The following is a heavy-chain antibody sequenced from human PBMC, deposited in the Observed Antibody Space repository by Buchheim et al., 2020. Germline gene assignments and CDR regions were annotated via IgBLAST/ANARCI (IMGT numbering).Heavy chain of an antibody. CDR1: GFAFNVHW. V-gene: IGHV3-7*03. CDR3: ARVRGVPAADFDS. D-gene: IGHD2-2*01. CDR2: IKQDESER. J-gene: IGHJ4*02. Sequence: EVHLVESGGGLVQPGGSLRLSCTASGFAFNVHWMTWVRQAPGKGLEWVAIIKQDESERYYVDSVKGRFIISRDNARNSLYLQMNSLRVEDTAVYYCARVRGVPAADFDSWGQGTL.